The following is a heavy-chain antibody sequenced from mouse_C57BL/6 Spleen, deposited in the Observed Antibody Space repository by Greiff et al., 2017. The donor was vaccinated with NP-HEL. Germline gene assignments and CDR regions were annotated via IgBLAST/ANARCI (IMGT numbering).Heavy chain of an antibody. V-gene: IGHV5-16*01. J-gene: IGHJ1*03. CDR2: INYDGSST. D-gene: IGHD4-1*02. CDR3: ARVQLVWYFDV. Sequence: EVMLVESEGGLVQPGSSMKLSCTASGFTFSDYYMAWVRQVPEKGLEWVANINYDGSSTYYLDSLKSRFIISRDNAKNILYLQMSSLKSEDTATYYCARVQLVWYFDVWGTGTTVTVSS. CDR1: GFTFSDYY.